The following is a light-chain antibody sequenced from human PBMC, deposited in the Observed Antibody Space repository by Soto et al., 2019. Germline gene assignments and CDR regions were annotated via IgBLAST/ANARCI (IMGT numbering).Light chain of an antibody. CDR1: SSNIGSNT. CDR3: VAWDDSLNGVV. Sequence: QSVLTQPPSTSGTPGQRVTISCSGASSNIGSNTVNWYQHLPGTAPKLLIYYNNQRPSGVPDRFSGSRSGTSASLAITGLQSGDDAYYYCVAWDDSLNGVVFGGGTKLTVL. J-gene: IGLJ2*01. CDR2: YNN. V-gene: IGLV1-44*01.